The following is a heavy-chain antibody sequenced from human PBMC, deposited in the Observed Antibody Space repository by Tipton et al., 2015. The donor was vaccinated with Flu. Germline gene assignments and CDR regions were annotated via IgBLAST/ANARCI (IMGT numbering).Heavy chain of an antibody. CDR3: ASATTVTTSGMDV. Sequence: TLSLTCTVSGGSISSHYWSWLRQPPGKGLEWIGYIYYSGSTNYNPSLKSRVTISVDTSKNQFSLQLNSVTAADTAVYYCASATTVTTSGMDVWGQGTMVTVSS. D-gene: IGHD4-11*01. J-gene: IGHJ6*02. V-gene: IGHV4-59*11. CDR2: IYYSGST. CDR1: GGSISSHY.